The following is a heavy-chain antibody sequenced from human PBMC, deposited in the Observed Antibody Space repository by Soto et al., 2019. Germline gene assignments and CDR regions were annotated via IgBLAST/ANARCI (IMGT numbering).Heavy chain of an antibody. CDR2: IYYSGST. CDR3: VIVLSEDWFDP. J-gene: IGHJ5*02. V-gene: IGHV4-38-2*01. Sequence: SETLSLTCVVSGYSISSGYFWGWIRQPPGKALEFIGNIYYSGSTYYNPSLKSRASLSVDTSNNKFSLKLSSVTVADTAVYYCVIVLSEDWFDPWGQGTLVTVSS. CDR1: GYSISSGYF.